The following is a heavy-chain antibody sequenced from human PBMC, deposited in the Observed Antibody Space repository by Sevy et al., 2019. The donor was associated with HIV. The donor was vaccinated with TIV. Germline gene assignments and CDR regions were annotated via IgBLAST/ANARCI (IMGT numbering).Heavy chain of an antibody. Sequence: SETLSLTCTVFGGSINNSYWSWIRQPPGKGLEWIGDISYNGRTNYSPSLKSRVTISVDTSKNQFSLKRTSVTAADTAAHYCARRRGSGSYYKYSFDIWGQGTMVTVSS. D-gene: IGHD3-10*01. CDR2: ISYNGRT. CDR3: ARRRGSGSYYKYSFDI. V-gene: IGHV4-59*01. CDR1: GGSINNSY. J-gene: IGHJ3*02.